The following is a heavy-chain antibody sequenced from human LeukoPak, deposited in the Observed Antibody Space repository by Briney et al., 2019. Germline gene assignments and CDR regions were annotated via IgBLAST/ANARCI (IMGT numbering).Heavy chain of an antibody. V-gene: IGHV4-59*01. CDR1: GGSINNYH. J-gene: IGHJ4*02. Sequence: SETLSLTCTVSGGSINNYHWGWIRQPPGKGLEWIGYISYSGTTNYNPSLKSRVTISVDMSKGQFSLKLNPVTAADTAVYYCGRVTTGTVDHWGQGTLVTVSS. CDR3: GRVTTGTVDH. D-gene: IGHD1-1*01. CDR2: ISYSGTT.